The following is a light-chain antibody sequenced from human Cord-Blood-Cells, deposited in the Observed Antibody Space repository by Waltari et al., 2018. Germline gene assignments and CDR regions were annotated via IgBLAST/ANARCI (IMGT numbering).Light chain of an antibody. Sequence: NFMLTPPHSVSESPGKTVTISCTRSSGSIASNHVPWYQQRPGSSPTTVIYEDNQRPSGVPDRFSGSIDSSSNSASLTISGLKTEDEADYYCQSYDSSNWVFGGGTKLTVL. CDR3: QSYDSSNWV. J-gene: IGLJ3*02. CDR1: SGSIASNH. V-gene: IGLV6-57*01. CDR2: EDN.